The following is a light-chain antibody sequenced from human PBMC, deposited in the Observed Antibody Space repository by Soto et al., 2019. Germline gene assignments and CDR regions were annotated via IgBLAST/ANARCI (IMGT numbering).Light chain of an antibody. CDR2: AAS. V-gene: IGKV1-8*01. J-gene: IGKJ1*01. Sequence: AIRMTQSPSSFSASTGDRVTITCRASQGISSYLAWYQQKPGKAPKLLIYAASTLQSGVPSRFSGSGSGTDFTLTISCLQSEDFATYYCQQYYSYPPWTFGQGTKGISN. CDR3: QQYYSYPPWT. CDR1: QGISSY.